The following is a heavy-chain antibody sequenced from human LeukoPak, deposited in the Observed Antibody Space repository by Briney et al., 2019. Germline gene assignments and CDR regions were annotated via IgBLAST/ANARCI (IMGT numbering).Heavy chain of an antibody. CDR2: IYSGGST. CDR1: GFTVSSNY. Sequence: PGGSLRLSCAASGFTVSSNYMSWVRQAPGKGLEWVSVIYSGGSTYYADSVKGRFTISRDNSKNTLYLQMNSLRAEDTAVYYCASSSRGYSRGGYFDYWGQGTLVTVSS. J-gene: IGHJ4*02. D-gene: IGHD5-18*01. V-gene: IGHV3-53*01. CDR3: ASSSRGYSRGGYFDY.